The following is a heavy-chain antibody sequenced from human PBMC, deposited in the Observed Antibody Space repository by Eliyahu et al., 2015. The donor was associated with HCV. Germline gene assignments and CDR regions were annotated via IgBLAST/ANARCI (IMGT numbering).Heavy chain of an antibody. Sequence: TFRKYAITWVRQAPGQGLEWMGGIIPVFGTSNYAQRFQGRVSITADESTSTAYMELSGLRSEDTAVYYCARDNNYDNLTGQSSHGWFDPWGQGTLVTVSS. CDR2: IIPVFGTS. J-gene: IGHJ5*02. D-gene: IGHD3-9*01. CDR1: TFRKYA. CDR3: ARDNNYDNLTGQSSHGWFDP. V-gene: IGHV1-69*01.